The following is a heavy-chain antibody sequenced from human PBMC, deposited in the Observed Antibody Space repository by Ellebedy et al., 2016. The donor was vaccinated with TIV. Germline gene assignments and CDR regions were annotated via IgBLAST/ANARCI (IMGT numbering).Heavy chain of an antibody. D-gene: IGHD3-9*01. CDR3: ARVGLYYDILTGYSHPLSDYYGMDV. CDR1: GGTISGYY. J-gene: IGHJ6*02. V-gene: IGHV4-59*01. CDR2: IYYSGST. Sequence: SETLSLXCAMYGGTISGYYWSWIRQPPGKGLEWIGYIYYSGSTNYNPSLKSRVTISVDTSKNQFSLKLSSVTAADTAVYYCARVGLYYDILTGYSHPLSDYYGMDVWGQGTTVTVSS.